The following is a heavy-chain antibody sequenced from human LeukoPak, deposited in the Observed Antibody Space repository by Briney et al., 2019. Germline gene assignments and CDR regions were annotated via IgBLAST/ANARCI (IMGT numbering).Heavy chain of an antibody. CDR1: GGSISNYY. CDR2: IYNSGST. CDR3: ARGSGYSSMGY. Sequence: SETLSLTCPVSGGSISNYYYWTWIRQPPGKGLEWIGYIYNSGSTKYNPSLKSRVTISVDTSKNHFSLKLSSVTAADTAVYYCARGSGYSSMGYWGQGTLVIVSS. V-gene: IGHV4-59*01. J-gene: IGHJ4*02. D-gene: IGHD6-13*01.